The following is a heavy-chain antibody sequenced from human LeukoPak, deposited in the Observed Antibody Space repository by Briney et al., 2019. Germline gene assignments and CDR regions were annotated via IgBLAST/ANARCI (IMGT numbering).Heavy chain of an antibody. CDR1: GGSISSSSCY. V-gene: IGHV4-39*01. J-gene: IGHJ6*03. CDR3: ASHYSHNYFYYMDV. Sequence: SETLSLTCSVSGGSISSSSCYWGWIRQPPGKGLEWIGTIYYSGNTYYNPSLKSRVTISVDTSKNQFSLKLSSVTAADTAVYFCASHYSHNYFYYMDVWGKGITVTVSS. CDR2: IYYSGNT. D-gene: IGHD4-11*01.